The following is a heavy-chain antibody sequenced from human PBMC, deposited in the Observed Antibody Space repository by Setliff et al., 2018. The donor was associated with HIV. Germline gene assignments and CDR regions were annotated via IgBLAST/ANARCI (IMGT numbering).Heavy chain of an antibody. Sequence: SETLSLTCAVYGGSFSGYYWSWIRQPPGKGLEWIGEINHSGTTNYNPSLKSRLTILVDTSKKQFSVKLSSVTAADTAVYYCARGGTAAAGYLDNWGQGTPVTVSS. CDR3: ARGGTAAAGYLDN. D-gene: IGHD6-13*01. J-gene: IGHJ4*02. CDR2: INHSGTT. V-gene: IGHV4-34*01. CDR1: GGSFSGYY.